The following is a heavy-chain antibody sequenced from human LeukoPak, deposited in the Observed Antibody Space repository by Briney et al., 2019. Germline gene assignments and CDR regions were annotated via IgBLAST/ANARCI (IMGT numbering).Heavy chain of an antibody. CDR3: ATSDDSSGSD. Sequence: GGSLRLSCAASGLTFSGYWMSWVRQAPGKGLEWVANTNLDGSVIHYVDSAKGRFTIPRDNAKNSLYLQMNYLRAEDTAFYYCATSDDSSGSDWGQGTLVTVSS. J-gene: IGHJ4*02. D-gene: IGHD3-22*01. V-gene: IGHV3-7*01. CDR2: TNLDGSVI. CDR1: GLTFSGYW.